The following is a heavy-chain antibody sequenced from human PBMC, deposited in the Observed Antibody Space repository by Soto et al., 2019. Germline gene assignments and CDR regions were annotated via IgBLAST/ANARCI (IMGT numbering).Heavy chain of an antibody. CDR1: GFTFSSYA. CDR2: ISSNGGSK. V-gene: IGHV3-64D*08. Sequence: GGSLRLSCSASGFTFSSYAMHWVRQAPGKGLECVSAISSNGGSKYYADSVKGRFTISRDNSKNTLYLQMSNLRPEDTAVYYCVKDRYSSSPENYYGMDVWGQGTTVTVSS. D-gene: IGHD6-13*01. J-gene: IGHJ6*02. CDR3: VKDRYSSSPENYYGMDV.